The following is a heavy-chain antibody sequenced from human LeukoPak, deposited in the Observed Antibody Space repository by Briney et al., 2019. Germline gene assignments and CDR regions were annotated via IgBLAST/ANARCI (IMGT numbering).Heavy chain of an antibody. CDR1: DGSISSNSYY. V-gene: IGHV4-61*02. D-gene: IGHD6-13*01. J-gene: IGHJ3*02. CDR2: IYSSGST. CDR3: ARVTILAAGHAFDI. Sequence: SETLSLTCTVSDGSISSNSYYWSWIRQPAGKGLEWIGRIYSSGSTNYNPSLKSRVTISIDTSRDQFSLKLTSVTAADTAVYYCARVTILAAGHAFDIWGQGTMVTVSS.